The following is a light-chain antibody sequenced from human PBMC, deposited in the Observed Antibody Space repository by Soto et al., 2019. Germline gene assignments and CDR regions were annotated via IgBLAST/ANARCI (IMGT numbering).Light chain of an antibody. CDR2: EVN. V-gene: IGLV2-14*01. Sequence: QSVLTQPASVSGSPGQSITFSCTGTSSDIGVYNYVSWYQQHPGKAPKLMIYEVNNRPSGVSNRFSGSKSGNTASLTISGLQAEDEADYYCSSYTTSNNYVFGTGTKLTVL. J-gene: IGLJ1*01. CDR3: SSYTTSNNYV. CDR1: SSDIGVYNY.